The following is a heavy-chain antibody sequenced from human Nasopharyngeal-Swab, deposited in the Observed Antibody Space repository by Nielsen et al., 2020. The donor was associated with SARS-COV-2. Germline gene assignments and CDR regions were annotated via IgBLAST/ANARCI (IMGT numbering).Heavy chain of an antibody. CDR3: ARNDFWSGYYKVPMDV. J-gene: IGHJ6*03. V-gene: IGHV3-7*03. D-gene: IGHD3-3*01. CDR2: IKQDGSEK. Sequence: WIRQPPGKGLEWLANIKQDGSEKYYVDSVKGRFIISRDNAKNSLYLQMNSLRAEDTAVYYCARNDFWSGYYKVPMDVWGKGTTVTVSS.